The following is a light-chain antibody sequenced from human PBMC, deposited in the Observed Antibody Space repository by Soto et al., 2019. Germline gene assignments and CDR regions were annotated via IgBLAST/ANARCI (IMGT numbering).Light chain of an antibody. J-gene: IGKJ4*01. CDR3: LQVNSFPPS. CDR2: ESS. V-gene: IGKV3D-15*01. CDR1: QNVANY. Sequence: IVITQSPATLSLSPGDRATLSCRASQNVANYLDWYQQKPGQAPRLLIYESSNRATGIAARFSGSGSGTEFTLTITSLQPEDFATYYCLQVNSFPPSFGGGTKVDIK.